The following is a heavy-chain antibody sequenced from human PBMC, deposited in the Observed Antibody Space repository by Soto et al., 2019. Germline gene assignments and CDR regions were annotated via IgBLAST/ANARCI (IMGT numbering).Heavy chain of an antibody. CDR2: IIPIFGTA. J-gene: IGHJ6*02. CDR1: GGTFSSYA. D-gene: IGHD6-13*01. Sequence: SVKVSCKASGGTFSSYAISWMRQAPGQGLEWMGGIIPIFGTANYAQKFQGRVTITADKSTSTAYMELSSLRSEDTAVYYCARESRSSSWLDYYYYGMDVWGQGTTVTVSS. CDR3: ARESRSSSWLDYYYYGMDV. V-gene: IGHV1-69*06.